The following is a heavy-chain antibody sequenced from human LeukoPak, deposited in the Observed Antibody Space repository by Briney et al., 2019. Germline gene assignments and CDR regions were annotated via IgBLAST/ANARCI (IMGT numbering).Heavy chain of an antibody. CDR3: ARCDCSSSSCYGFSYYYYMDV. CDR1: GYSISSGYY. Sequence: SETLSLTCAVSGYSISSGYYWGWIRPPPGKGLEWIGSIYHSGSTYYNPSLKSRVTISLDTSKNQFSLKLSSVTAADTAVYYCARCDCSSSSCYGFSYYYYMDVWGKGTTVTVSS. V-gene: IGHV4-38-2*01. CDR2: IYHSGST. D-gene: IGHD2-2*01. J-gene: IGHJ6*03.